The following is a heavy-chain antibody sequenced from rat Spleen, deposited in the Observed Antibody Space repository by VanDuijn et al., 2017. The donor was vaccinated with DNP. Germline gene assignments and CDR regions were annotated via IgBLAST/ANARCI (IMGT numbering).Heavy chain of an antibody. CDR1: GFTFSNYG. CDR2: ISPIGGST. D-gene: IGHD1-11*01. J-gene: IGHJ2*01. CDR3: TTENTDY. V-gene: IGHV5S13*01. Sequence: EVQLVESGGGLVQPGRSLKLSCAASGFTFSNYGMAWVRQVPGKGLEWVASISPIGGSTYDRDSVRGRFTISRDNAEDTLYLQMDSLRSEDTATYYCTTENTDYWGQGVMVTVSS.